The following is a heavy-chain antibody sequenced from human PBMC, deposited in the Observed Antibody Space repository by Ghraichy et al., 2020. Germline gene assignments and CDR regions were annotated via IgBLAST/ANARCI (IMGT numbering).Heavy chain of an antibody. J-gene: IGHJ4*02. CDR3: ARLNYDFWSGYPDC. V-gene: IGHV4-39*01. CDR2: IYSSGST. CDR1: GGSITSSSYY. Sequence: SETLSLTCTVSGGSITSSSYYWGWIRQPPGKGLEWIGSIYSSGSTYYNPSLMSRLTISVDTSKNQFSLKLSSVTAADTAVYYCARLNYDFWSGYPDCWGQGTLVTVSS. D-gene: IGHD3-3*01.